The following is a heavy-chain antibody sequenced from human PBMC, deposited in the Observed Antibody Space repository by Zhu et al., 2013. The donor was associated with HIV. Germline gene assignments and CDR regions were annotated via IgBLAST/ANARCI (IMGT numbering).Heavy chain of an antibody. CDR2: IIPIFGTA. D-gene: IGHD2-2*01. V-gene: IGHV1-69*01. CDR3: ARRGYCSSTSCFDY. Sequence: QVQLVQSGAEVKKPGSSVKVSCKASGGTFSSYAISWVRQAPGQGLEWMGGIIPIFGTANYAQKFQGRVTITADESTSTAYMELSSLRSEDTAVYYCARRGYCSSTSCFDYWGQGTLVTVSS. CDR1: GGTFSSYA. J-gene: IGHJ4*02.